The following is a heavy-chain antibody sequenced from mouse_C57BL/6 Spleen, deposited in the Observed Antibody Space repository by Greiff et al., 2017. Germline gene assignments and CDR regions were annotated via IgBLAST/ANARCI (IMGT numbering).Heavy chain of an antibody. V-gene: IGHV14-1*01. Sequence: VQLQQSGAELVRPGASVKLSCTASGFNIKDYYMHWVKQRPEQGLEWIGRIDPEDGDTEYAPKFQGKATMTADTSSNTAYLQLSSLTSEDTAVYYCTTDYYGSSPFGYWGPGPLVTVSA. CDR1: GFNIKDYY. CDR3: TTDYYGSSPFGY. D-gene: IGHD1-1*01. J-gene: IGHJ3*01. CDR2: IDPEDGDT.